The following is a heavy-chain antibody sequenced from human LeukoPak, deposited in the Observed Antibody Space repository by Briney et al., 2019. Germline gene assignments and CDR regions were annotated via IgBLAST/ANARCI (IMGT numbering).Heavy chain of an antibody. CDR3: ARDGGLNTNFDY. CDR1: DFTFRSNS. CDR2: ISSSSSYI. Sequence: GGSLSPSGPASDFTFRSNSLNWVRKAPGKGLEGFSSISSSSSYIYYADSVKGRFTTSRDNANNFLYLQMNRLRAEDTAVYYCARDGGLNTNFDYWGQGTLVTVSS. J-gene: IGHJ4*02. V-gene: IGHV3-21*06. D-gene: IGHD2-15*01.